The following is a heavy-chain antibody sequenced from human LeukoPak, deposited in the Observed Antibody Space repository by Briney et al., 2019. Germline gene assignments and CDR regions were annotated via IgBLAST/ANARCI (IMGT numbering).Heavy chain of an antibody. CDR1: GFTFSSYS. V-gene: IGHV3-48*04. J-gene: IGHJ6*03. CDR2: ISSSSSTI. Sequence: PGGSLRLSCAASGFTFSSYSMNWVRQAPGKGLEWVSYISSSSSTIYYADSVKGRFTISRDNVKNSLYLQMNSLRAEDTAVYYCARVYSYGYSYYYYYMDVWGKGTTVTVSS. D-gene: IGHD5-18*01. CDR3: ARVYSYGYSYYYYYMDV.